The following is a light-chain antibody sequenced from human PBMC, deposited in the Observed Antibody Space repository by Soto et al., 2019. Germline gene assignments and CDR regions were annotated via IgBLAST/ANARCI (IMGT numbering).Light chain of an antibody. Sequence: SYELTQPPSVSVSPGQTASITCSGDEMGNKYVSWYQQKPGQSPVMVIYQDIKRPSGIPERFSGSNSGNTATLAISGTQAMDEADYYCQAWDSSTANVVFGGVTKLTVL. CDR1: EMGNKY. CDR2: QDI. CDR3: QAWDSSTANVV. V-gene: IGLV3-1*01. J-gene: IGLJ2*01.